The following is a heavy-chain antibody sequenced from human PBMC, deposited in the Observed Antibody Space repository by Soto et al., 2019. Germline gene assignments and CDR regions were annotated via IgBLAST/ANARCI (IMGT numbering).Heavy chain of an antibody. D-gene: IGHD3-22*01. V-gene: IGHV4-38-2*01. CDR1: GYSISSGYY. CDR3: AGVWHWVPYYYDSSPYTFEKWFDP. Sequence: SETLSLTCAVSGYSISSGYYWGWLRQPPGKGLEWIGSIYHGVSTYYNPSLNSRVTLSIDMTNNHVSLILNSVNAAGKAVCNCAGVWHWVPYYYDSSPYTFEKWFDPSGQGTLLTLSS. J-gene: IGHJ5*02. CDR2: IYHGVST.